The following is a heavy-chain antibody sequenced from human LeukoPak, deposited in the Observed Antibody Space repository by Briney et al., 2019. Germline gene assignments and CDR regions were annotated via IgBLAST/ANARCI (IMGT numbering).Heavy chain of an antibody. Sequence: SETLSLTCAVSGYSLSSGYYWGWIRQPPGKGLEWIGSIYHSGSTYYNPSLKSRVTISVDTSKNQFSLKLSSVTAADTAVYYCASGLAVANDYWGQGTLVTVSS. CDR1: GYSLSSGYY. CDR2: IYHSGST. V-gene: IGHV4-38-2*01. J-gene: IGHJ4*02. CDR3: ASGLAVANDY. D-gene: IGHD6-19*01.